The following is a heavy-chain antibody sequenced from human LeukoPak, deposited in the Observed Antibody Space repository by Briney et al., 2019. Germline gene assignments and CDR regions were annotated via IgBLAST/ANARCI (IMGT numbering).Heavy chain of an antibody. CDR1: GGSFSGYY. Sequence: PSETLSLTCAVYGGSFSGYYWSWIRQPPGKGLEWIGEINHSGSTNYNPSLKSRVTISVDTSKNQFSLKLSSVTAADTAVYYCASTSTYYDFWSGYYPDAFDIWGQGTMVTVSS. CDR2: INHSGST. J-gene: IGHJ3*02. D-gene: IGHD3-3*01. V-gene: IGHV4-34*01. CDR3: ASTSTYYDFWSGYYPDAFDI.